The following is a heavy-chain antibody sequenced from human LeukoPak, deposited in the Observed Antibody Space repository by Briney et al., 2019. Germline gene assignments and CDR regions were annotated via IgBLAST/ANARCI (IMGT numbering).Heavy chain of an antibody. V-gene: IGHV3-23*01. Sequence: YPGGSLRLSCAASGFTFSSYAMSWVRQAPGKGLEWVSAISGSGGSTYYADSVKGRFTISRDNSKNTLYLQMNSLRAEDTAVYYCAKGGSIAAAGLYYFDYWGQGTLVTVSS. J-gene: IGHJ4*02. CDR3: AKGGSIAAAGLYYFDY. D-gene: IGHD6-13*01. CDR1: GFTFSSYA. CDR2: ISGSGGST.